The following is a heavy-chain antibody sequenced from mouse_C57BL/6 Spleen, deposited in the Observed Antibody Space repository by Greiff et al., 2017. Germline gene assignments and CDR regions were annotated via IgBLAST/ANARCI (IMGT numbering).Heavy chain of an antibody. CDR1: GYTFTSYG. CDR3: ARWSTTVVGDGMDY. Sequence: VQLQQSGAELARPGASVKLSCKASGYTFTSYGISWVKQRTGQGLEWIGEIYPRSGNTYYNEKFKGKATLTADKSSSTAYMELRSLTSEDSAVYFCARWSTTVVGDGMDYWGQGTSVTVSS. V-gene: IGHV1-81*01. D-gene: IGHD1-1*01. CDR2: IYPRSGNT. J-gene: IGHJ4*01.